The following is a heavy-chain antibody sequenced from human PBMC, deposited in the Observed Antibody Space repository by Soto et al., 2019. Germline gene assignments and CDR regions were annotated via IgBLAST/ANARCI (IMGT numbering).Heavy chain of an antibody. V-gene: IGHV3-11*06. CDR1: GFTFSDYY. Sequence: LRLSCAASGFTFSDYYMSWIRQAPGKGLEWVSYISSSSSYTNYADSVKGRFTISRDNAKNSLYLQMNSLRAEDTAVYYCARESRPAYDSSGYYHFDIWGQGTMVTVSS. CDR3: ARESRPAYDSSGYYHFDI. CDR2: ISSSSSYT. J-gene: IGHJ3*02. D-gene: IGHD3-22*01.